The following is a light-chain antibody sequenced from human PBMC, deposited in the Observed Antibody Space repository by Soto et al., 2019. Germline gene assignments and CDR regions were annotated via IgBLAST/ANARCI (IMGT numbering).Light chain of an antibody. CDR3: QQYGSSPWT. CDR2: GAS. CDR1: QSVSSNS. V-gene: IGKV3-20*01. J-gene: IGKJ1*01. Sequence: EIVLTQSPGTLSLSPGERATLSCRASQSVSSNSLAWYHQKPGQPPRLLIYGASSRATGISDRFSGSGSGTDFTLTISRLEPEDFAVYYCQQYGSSPWTFGQGTKVDI.